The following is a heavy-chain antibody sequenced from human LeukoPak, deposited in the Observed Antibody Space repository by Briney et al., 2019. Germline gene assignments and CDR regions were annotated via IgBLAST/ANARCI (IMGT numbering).Heavy chain of an antibody. CDR2: ISGSGGSI. V-gene: IGHV3-23*01. D-gene: IGHD3-22*01. Sequence: GGSLRLSCAASGFTFSSYGMSWVRQAPGKGLEWVSAISGSGGSIYYADSVKGRFTISRDNSKNTLYLQMNSLRAEDTAVYYCVKGYYDSSGYYYFDYWGQGTLVTVSS. J-gene: IGHJ4*02. CDR1: GFTFSSYG. CDR3: VKGYYDSSGYYYFDY.